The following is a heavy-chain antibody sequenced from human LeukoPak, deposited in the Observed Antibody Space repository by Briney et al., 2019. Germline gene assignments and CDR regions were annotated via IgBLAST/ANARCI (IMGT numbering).Heavy chain of an antibody. D-gene: IGHD4-17*01. Sequence: GGSLRLSCAASGFTFSDHYMNWIRQAPGKGLEWVSYISSSDSSIYYADSVKGRFTISRDNSKNSVYLQMNSLRAEDTAVYYCARAVGDYKCAAHKWFDPWGQGTLVTVSS. V-gene: IGHV3-11*04. J-gene: IGHJ5*02. CDR3: ARAVGDYKCAAHKWFDP. CDR2: ISSSDSSI. CDR1: GFTFSDHY.